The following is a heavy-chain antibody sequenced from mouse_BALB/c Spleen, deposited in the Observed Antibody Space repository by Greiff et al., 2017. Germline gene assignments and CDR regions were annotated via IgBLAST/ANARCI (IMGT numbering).Heavy chain of an antibody. CDR3: AREYGNYPFAY. J-gene: IGHJ3*01. D-gene: IGHD2-10*02. CDR2: ISSGSSTI. CDR1: GFTFSSFG. Sequence: DVKLVESGGGLVQPGGSRKLSCAASGFTFSSFGMHWVRQAPEKGLEWVAYISSGSSTIYYADTVKGRFTISRDNPKNTLFLQMTSLRSEDTAMYYCAREYGNYPFAYWGQGTLVTVSA. V-gene: IGHV5-17*02.